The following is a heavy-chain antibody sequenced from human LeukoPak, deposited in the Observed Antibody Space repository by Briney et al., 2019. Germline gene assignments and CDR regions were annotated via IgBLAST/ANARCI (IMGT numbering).Heavy chain of an antibody. Sequence: GGSLRLSCAASGFTFSSYGMHWVRQAPGKGLEWVAVISYDGSNKYYADSVKGRFTISRDNSKNTLYLQMNSLRAEDTAVYYCAKDHEDILTGYYTPDCWGQGTLVTVSS. D-gene: IGHD3-9*01. V-gene: IGHV3-30*18. J-gene: IGHJ4*02. CDR3: AKDHEDILTGYYTPDC. CDR2: ISYDGSNK. CDR1: GFTFSSYG.